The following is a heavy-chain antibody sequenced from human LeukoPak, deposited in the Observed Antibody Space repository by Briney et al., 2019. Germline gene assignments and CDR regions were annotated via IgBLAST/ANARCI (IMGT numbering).Heavy chain of an antibody. CDR2: IYSTGST. CDR3: ARLAGSSSSDY. J-gene: IGHJ4*02. D-gene: IGHD6-6*01. V-gene: IGHV4-4*09. Sequence: ECTGLIYSTGSTNYNPSPKTPVTISLHTSKTQFSLTLTSVTAADTAVYYCARLAGSSSSDYWGQGTLVTVSS.